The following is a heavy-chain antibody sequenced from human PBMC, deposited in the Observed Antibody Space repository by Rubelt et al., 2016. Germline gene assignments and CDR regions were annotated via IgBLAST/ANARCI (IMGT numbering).Heavy chain of an antibody. Sequence: QVQLQESGPGLVKPSETLSLTCTVSGSSVSSYYWTWIRQPPGKGLEWIGYTYDSGTTNYNPSLKSRVSISVDTSKNQFSLKMGSVTAADTAVYYCARGRDYGDFPPLGYWGQGTLVTVSS. V-gene: IGHV4-59*02. D-gene: IGHD4-17*01. J-gene: IGHJ4*02. CDR3: ARGRDYGDFPPLGY. CDR2: TYDSGTT. CDR1: GSSVSSYY.